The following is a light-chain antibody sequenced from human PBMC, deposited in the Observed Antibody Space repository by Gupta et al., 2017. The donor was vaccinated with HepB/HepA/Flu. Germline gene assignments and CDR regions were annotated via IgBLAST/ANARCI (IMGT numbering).Light chain of an antibody. CDR2: GDS. V-gene: IGLV3-21*03. Sequence: SSVLTQPPSVSVAPRKTASITWWGNDIGSKSVYWYQQKPVQAPLLFVYGDSDRPSGLPGRLFGSNSGNTATLTISRVEAGDEADYSSQVWDSFTDHHVVFGGGTNLTVL. J-gene: IGLJ3*02. CDR1: DIGSKS. CDR3: QVWDSFTDHHVV.